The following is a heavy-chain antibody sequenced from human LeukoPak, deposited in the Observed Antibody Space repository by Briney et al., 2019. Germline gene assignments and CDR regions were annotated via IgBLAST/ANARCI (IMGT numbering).Heavy chain of an antibody. CDR1: GGSISSGGYS. CDR3: ARNHQRDGYAFDY. Sequence: SETLSLTCAVSGGSISSGGYSWSWIRQSPGKGLEWIGYIYHSGSTYYNPSLKSRVTISVDRSKNQFSLKLSSVTAADTAVYYCARNHQRDGYAFDYWGQGTLVTVSS. D-gene: IGHD5-24*01. CDR2: IYHSGST. J-gene: IGHJ4*02. V-gene: IGHV4-30-2*06.